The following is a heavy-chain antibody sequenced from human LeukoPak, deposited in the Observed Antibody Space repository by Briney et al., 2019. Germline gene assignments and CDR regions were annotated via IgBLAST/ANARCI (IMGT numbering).Heavy chain of an antibody. CDR3: ARVAVTTKKDYFDY. D-gene: IGHD4-17*01. CDR2: IYTSGST. Sequence: PSETLSLTCTVSGGSISSYYWSWIRQPPGKGLEWIGRIYTSGSTNYNPSLKSRVTMSVDTSKNQFSLKLSSVTAADTAVYYSARVAVTTKKDYFDYWGQGILVTVSS. CDR1: GGSISSYY. J-gene: IGHJ4*02. V-gene: IGHV4-4*07.